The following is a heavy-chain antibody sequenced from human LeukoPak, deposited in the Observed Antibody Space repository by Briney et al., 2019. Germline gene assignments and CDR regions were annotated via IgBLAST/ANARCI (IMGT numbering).Heavy chain of an antibody. J-gene: IGHJ4*02. CDR1: GISLSNYA. Sequence: GGSLRLSCVVSGISLSNYAMTWVRQAPGKGLEWVSYISERGGSTTYADSVKGRFTISRDTSLNTLYLQMTSLSAEDTAVYFCAKRGIVIRGILVIGYHQEAYHYDYWGQGVLVTVSS. CDR3: AKRGIVIRGILVIGYHQEAYHYDY. V-gene: IGHV3-23*01. D-gene: IGHD3-10*01. CDR2: ISERGGST.